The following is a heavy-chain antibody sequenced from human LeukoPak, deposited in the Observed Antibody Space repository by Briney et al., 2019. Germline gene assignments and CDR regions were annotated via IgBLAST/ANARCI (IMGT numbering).Heavy chain of an antibody. CDR2: IYYSGST. D-gene: IGHD6-13*01. V-gene: IGHV4-61*05. Sequence: SETLSLTCTVSGGSISGSSYYWGWIRQPPGKGLEWIGYIYYSGSTNYNPSLKSRVTISVDTSKNQFSLKLSSVTAADTAVYYCARGVIAAGGNDFDYWGQGTPVTASS. CDR3: ARGVIAAGGNDFDY. CDR1: GGSISGSSYY. J-gene: IGHJ4*02.